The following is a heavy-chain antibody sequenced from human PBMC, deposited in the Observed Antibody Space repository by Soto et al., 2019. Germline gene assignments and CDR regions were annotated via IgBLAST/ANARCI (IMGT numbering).Heavy chain of an antibody. D-gene: IGHD2-15*01. Sequence: ASVKVSCKASGYTFTGYYMHWVRQAPGQGLEWMGWINPNSGGTNYAQKFQGRVTMTRDTSISTAYMELSRLRSDDTAVYYCARVGWYCSGGSCYGPASAFDIWGQGTTVTVSS. CDR1: GYTFTGYY. CDR2: INPNSGGT. V-gene: IGHV1-2*02. CDR3: ARVGWYCSGGSCYGPASAFDI. J-gene: IGHJ3*02.